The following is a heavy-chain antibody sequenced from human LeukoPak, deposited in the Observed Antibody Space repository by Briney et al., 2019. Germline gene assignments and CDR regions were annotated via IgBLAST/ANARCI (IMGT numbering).Heavy chain of an antibody. CDR2: ISGSGGST. CDR3: AKEYSSGWYPFDY. D-gene: IGHD6-19*01. Sequence: GGSLRPSCAAPGFTFSSYAMSWVRQAPGKGLEWVSAISGSGGSTYYADSVKGRFTISRDNSKNTLYLQMNSLRAEDTAVYYCAKEYSSGWYPFDYWGQGTLVTVSS. V-gene: IGHV3-23*01. J-gene: IGHJ4*02. CDR1: GFTFSSYA.